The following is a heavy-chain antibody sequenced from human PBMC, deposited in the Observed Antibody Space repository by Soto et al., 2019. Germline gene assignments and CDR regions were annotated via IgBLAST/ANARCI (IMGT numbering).Heavy chain of an antibody. V-gene: IGHV4-34*01. CDR3: ARIWTTTDYYYYHMHV. J-gene: IGHJ6*02. Sequence: PSETLSLTCAVYGGSCSGEYWSWIRQPPGKGLEWLGEINHSGPTKYTPSLKSRVTISVHTSKKQFSLKLSSVTAADTAVYYCARIWTTTDYYYYHMHVRGQGTSVTVSS. CDR2: INHSGPT. CDR1: GGSCSGEY. D-gene: IGHD4-4*01.